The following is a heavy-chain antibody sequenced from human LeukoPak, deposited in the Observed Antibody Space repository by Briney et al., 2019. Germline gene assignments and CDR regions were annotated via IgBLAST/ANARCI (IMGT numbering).Heavy chain of an antibody. CDR1: GLTVSNAW. J-gene: IGHJ5*02. CDR2: IRSSSDGGTT. Sequence: GGSLRLSCAASGLTVSNAWMSWVRQAPGKGLEWVGRIRSSSDGGTTDYAAPVKSRFTISRDDSENTLFLRMSSLETEDTAVYYCTRMNYARFDPWGQGTLVTISS. D-gene: IGHD2-2*01. CDR3: TRMNYARFDP. V-gene: IGHV3-15*01.